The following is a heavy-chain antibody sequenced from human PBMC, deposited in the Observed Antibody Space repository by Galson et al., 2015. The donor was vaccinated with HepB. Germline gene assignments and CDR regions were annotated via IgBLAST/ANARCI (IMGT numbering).Heavy chain of an antibody. D-gene: IGHD6-19*01. CDR1: GFTFSSYW. Sequence: SLRLSCAASGFTFSSYWMSWVRQAPGKGLEWVANIKQDGSEKYYVDSVKGRFTISRDNAKNSLYLQMNSLRAEDTAVYYCARGYLAVAGRTQDDAFDIWGQGTMVTVSS. CDR3: ARGYLAVAGRTQDDAFDI. CDR2: IKQDGSEK. V-gene: IGHV3-7*01. J-gene: IGHJ3*02.